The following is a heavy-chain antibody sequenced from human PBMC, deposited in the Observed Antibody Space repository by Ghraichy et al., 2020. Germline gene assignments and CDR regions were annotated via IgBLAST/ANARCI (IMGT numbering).Heavy chain of an antibody. CDR1: GGSISSYD. Sequence: SETLSLTCTVSGGSISSYDWHWIRQPPGNGLEWIACIYDSGSTNYNPSLKSRVTISVDKSKNQFSLKLSSVTAADTAVYYCARDPAPYTSGWYRYFDLWGRGTLVTVSS. CDR2: IYDSGST. D-gene: IGHD6-19*01. J-gene: IGHJ2*01. V-gene: IGHV4-59*01. CDR3: ARDPAPYTSGWYRYFDL.